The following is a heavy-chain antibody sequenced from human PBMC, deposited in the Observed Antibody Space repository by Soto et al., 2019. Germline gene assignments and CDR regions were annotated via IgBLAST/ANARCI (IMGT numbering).Heavy chain of an antibody. Sequence: QVQLVQSGAEVKKPGASVKVSCKSSGYTFTSYGISWVRQAPGQGLEWMGWISGYNGNTNYAQKLQGRVTMTTDTSTSTAYMELRSLRSDDTAVYYCARDEGYQWKDGGWFDPWGQGTLVTVSS. J-gene: IGHJ5*02. D-gene: IGHD1-1*01. CDR3: ARDEGYQWKDGGWFDP. CDR1: GYTFTSYG. V-gene: IGHV1-18*01. CDR2: ISGYNGNT.